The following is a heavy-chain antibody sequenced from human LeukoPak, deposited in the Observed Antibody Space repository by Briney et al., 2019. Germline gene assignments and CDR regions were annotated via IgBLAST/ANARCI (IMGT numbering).Heavy chain of an antibody. CDR3: AVQTSRAYYGMGV. CDR1: GYTFTGYY. J-gene: IGHJ6*04. Sequence: ASVKVSCKASGYTFTGYYMHWVRQAPGQGLEWMGWINPNSGGTNYAQKFQGWVTMTRDTSISTAYMELSRLRSDDTAVYYCAVQTSRAYYGMGVWGKGTTVTVSS. V-gene: IGHV1-2*04. CDR2: INPNSGGT.